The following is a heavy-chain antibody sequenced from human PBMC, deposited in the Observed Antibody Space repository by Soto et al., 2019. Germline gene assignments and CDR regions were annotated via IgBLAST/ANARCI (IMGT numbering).Heavy chain of an antibody. CDR3: AKVLEARQQLGRKNYYYYYGMDV. CDR2: ISYDGSNK. CDR1: GFTFSSYG. D-gene: IGHD6-13*01. J-gene: IGHJ6*02. Sequence: PGGSLRLSCAASGFTFSSYGMQWVRQAPGKGLEWVAVISYDGSNKYYADSVKGRFTISRDNSKNTLYLQMNSLRAEDTAVYYCAKVLEARQQLGRKNYYYYYGMDVWGQGTTVTVSS. V-gene: IGHV3-30*18.